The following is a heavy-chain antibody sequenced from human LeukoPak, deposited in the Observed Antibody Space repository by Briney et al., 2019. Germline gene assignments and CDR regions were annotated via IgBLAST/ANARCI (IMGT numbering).Heavy chain of an antibody. CDR3: ATSHSSGWLYYFDY. Sequence: ASVKVSCKASGYTFTSYAMHWVRQAPGQRLEWMGWINAGNGNTKYSQRFQGRVTITRDTSASTAYMELSSLRSEDTAVYYCATSHSSGWLYYFDYWGQGTLVTVSS. D-gene: IGHD6-19*01. CDR2: INAGNGNT. V-gene: IGHV1-3*01. CDR1: GYTFTSYA. J-gene: IGHJ4*02.